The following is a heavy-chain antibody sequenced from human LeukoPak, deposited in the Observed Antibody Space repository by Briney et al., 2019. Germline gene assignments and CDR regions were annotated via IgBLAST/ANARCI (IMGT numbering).Heavy chain of an antibody. V-gene: IGHV3-9*01. J-gene: IGHJ4*02. D-gene: IGHD2-21*02. Sequence: GGSLRLSCAASGFTFDDYAMHWVRQAPGKGLEWVSGISWNSGSIGYADSVKGRFTISRDNAKNSLYLQMNSLRAEDTALYYCAKVIGSHIVVVTALDYWGQGTLVTVSS. CDR3: AKVIGSHIVVVTALDY. CDR1: GFTFDDYA. CDR2: ISWNSGSI.